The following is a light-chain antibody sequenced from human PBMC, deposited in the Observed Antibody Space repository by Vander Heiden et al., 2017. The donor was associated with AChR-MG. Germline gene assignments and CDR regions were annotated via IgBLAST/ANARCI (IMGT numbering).Light chain of an antibody. V-gene: IGKV3-20*01. CDR2: GAS. CDR3: QQYGSSPMYT. CDR1: QSVSSSY. J-gene: IGKJ2*01. Sequence: EIVLTQSPGTLSWSPGERATLSCRASQSVSSSYLARYQQKPGQAPRLLIYGASSRATGIPDRFSGSGSGTDFTLTISRLEPEDFAVYYCQQYGSSPMYTFGQGTKLEIK.